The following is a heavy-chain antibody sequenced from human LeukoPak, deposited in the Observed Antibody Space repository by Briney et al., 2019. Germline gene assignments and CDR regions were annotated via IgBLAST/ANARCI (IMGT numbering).Heavy chain of an antibody. Sequence: SETLSLTXTVSGGSINSGSYYWSWIRQPAGKGLEWIGRVYTSGRTSYNPSLKSRVTISVDTSKNQFSLRLSSVTAADTAVYYCARDLLRSGYASMDVWGKGTTVTVSS. J-gene: IGHJ6*04. CDR1: GGSINSGSYY. D-gene: IGHD3-3*01. V-gene: IGHV4-61*02. CDR3: ARDLLRSGYASMDV. CDR2: VYTSGRT.